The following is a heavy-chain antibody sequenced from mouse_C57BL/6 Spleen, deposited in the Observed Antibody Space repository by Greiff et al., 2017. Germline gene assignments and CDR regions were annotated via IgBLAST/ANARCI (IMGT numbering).Heavy chain of an antibody. CDR3: ALGAQAPYYFDY. V-gene: IGHV1-4*01. CDR1: GYTFTSYT. D-gene: IGHD3-2*02. J-gene: IGHJ2*01. Sequence: QVQLKQSGAELARPGASVKMSCKASGYTFTSYTMHWVKQRPGQGLEWIGYINPSSGYTKYNQKFKDKATLTADKSSSTAYMQLSSLTSEDSAVYYCALGAQAPYYFDYWGQGTTLTVSS. CDR2: INPSSGYT.